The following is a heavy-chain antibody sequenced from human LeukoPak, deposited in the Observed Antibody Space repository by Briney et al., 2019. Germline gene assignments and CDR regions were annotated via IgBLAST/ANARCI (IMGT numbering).Heavy chain of an antibody. CDR1: GFTVSSNH. Sequence: GGSLRLSCAASGFTVSSNHISWVRQAPGKGLEWVSVIHNVGTTYYADSVKGRFTISRDNSKNTLYLQMNSLRAEDTAVYYCARDRQQWLANYYYYGMDVWGQGTTVTVSS. CDR3: ARDRQQWLANYYYYGMDV. CDR2: IHNVGTT. V-gene: IGHV3-66*01. D-gene: IGHD6-19*01. J-gene: IGHJ6*02.